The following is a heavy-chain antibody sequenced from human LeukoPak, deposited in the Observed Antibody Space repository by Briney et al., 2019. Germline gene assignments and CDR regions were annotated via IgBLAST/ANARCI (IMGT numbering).Heavy chain of an antibody. CDR3: AKALRETHRPVYSYYYIDV. CDR2: ISGRGGIT. D-gene: IGHD2-21*01. J-gene: IGHJ6*03. CDR1: EFTFNNYA. Sequence: GGSLRLSCAASEFTFNNYAVSWVRQAPGQGLEWVSTISGRGGITYYAGSVKGRFTISRDNSKNTVFLQMNSLRVDDTAVYYCAKALRETHRPVYSYYYIDVWGKGTTVTVSS. V-gene: IGHV3-23*01.